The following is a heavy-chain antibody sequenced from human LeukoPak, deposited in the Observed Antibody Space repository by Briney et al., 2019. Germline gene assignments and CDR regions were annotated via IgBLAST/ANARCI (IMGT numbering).Heavy chain of an antibody. Sequence: PSETLSLTCPVSGGSISSYYWSWIRQPPGKGLEWIGYIYYSGSTNYNPSLKSRVTISVDTSENQFSLKLSSVTAADTAVYYCARAAGGYYYYYMDVWGKGTTVTVSS. CDR1: GGSISSYY. CDR2: IYYSGST. D-gene: IGHD3-16*01. J-gene: IGHJ6*03. V-gene: IGHV4-59*01. CDR3: ARAAGGYYYYYMDV.